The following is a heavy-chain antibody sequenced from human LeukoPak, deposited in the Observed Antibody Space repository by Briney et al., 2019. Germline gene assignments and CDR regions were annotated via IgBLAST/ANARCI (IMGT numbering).Heavy chain of an antibody. CDR1: GYTFTNYY. CDR2: INPSGGTT. Sequence: GASVKVSCKASGYTFTNYYIHWVRQAPRQGLEWMGLINPSGGTTNCAQKFQGRVTMTRDMSTSTVYMELSSLRSEDTAVYYCARGPHIRTYDRDNWFDPWGQGTLVTVSS. V-gene: IGHV1-46*01. J-gene: IGHJ5*02. D-gene: IGHD3-3*01. CDR3: ARGPHIRTYDRDNWFDP.